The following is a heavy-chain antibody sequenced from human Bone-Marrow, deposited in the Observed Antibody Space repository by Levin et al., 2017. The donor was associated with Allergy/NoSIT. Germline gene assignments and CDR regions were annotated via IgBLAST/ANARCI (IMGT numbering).Heavy chain of an antibody. D-gene: IGHD6-13*01. CDR2: ISYDGSTK. V-gene: IGHV3-30*03. CDR1: GFSISNYG. CDR3: AVSSWFYFDY. Sequence: PGGSLRLSCAASGFSISNYGMHWVRQAPGKGLEWVAVISYDGSTKYSADSVKGRFTISRDNSKNTLYLQMNSLRPEDTAVYYCAVSSWFYFDYWGQGTLVTVSS. J-gene: IGHJ4*02.